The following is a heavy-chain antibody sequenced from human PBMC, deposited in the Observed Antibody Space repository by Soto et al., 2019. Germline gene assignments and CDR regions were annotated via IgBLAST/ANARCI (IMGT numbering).Heavy chain of an antibody. CDR3: VGGRDPFDI. CDR2: ISAYNGNT. V-gene: IGHV1-18*01. D-gene: IGHD3-16*01. Sequence: QVQLVQSGAEVKKPGASVKVSCKASGYTFTSYGISWVRQAPGQGLEWMGWISAYNGNTNYAQKLQGRVTITADESTSTAYMELSSLRSEDTAVYYCVGGRDPFDIWGQGTMVTVSS. J-gene: IGHJ3*02. CDR1: GYTFTSYG.